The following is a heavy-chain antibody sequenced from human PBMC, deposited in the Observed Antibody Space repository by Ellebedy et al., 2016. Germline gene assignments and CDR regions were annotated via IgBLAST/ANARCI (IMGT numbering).Heavy chain of an antibody. CDR2: ISYDGRNK. J-gene: IGHJ4*02. CDR1: GFTFSSYS. Sequence: GGSLRLSXAASGFTFSSYSINWVRQAPGKGLEWVAVISYDGRNKYYADSVKGRFTISRDNAKNSLYLQVNSLGADDTALYYCAKGTGRFLEWLSTYPFDYWGQGVQVTVSS. V-gene: IGHV3-30*18. CDR3: AKGTGRFLEWLSTYPFDY. D-gene: IGHD3-3*01.